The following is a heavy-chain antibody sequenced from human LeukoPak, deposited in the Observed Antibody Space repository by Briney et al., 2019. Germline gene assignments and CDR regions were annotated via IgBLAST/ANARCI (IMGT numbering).Heavy chain of an antibody. J-gene: IGHJ3*02. CDR3: ARFTKYDGGGSYLDI. Sequence: SETLSLTCTVSGGSIGNYYWSWIRQPPGKELEWIGHIYSSGSTTDNPSLKSRVTISVDTSKNQFSLRMNSVTAADTAVYYCARFTKYDGGGSYLDIWGQGTMVTVSS. V-gene: IGHV4-59*13. CDR2: IYSSGST. CDR1: GGSIGNYY. D-gene: IGHD3-22*01.